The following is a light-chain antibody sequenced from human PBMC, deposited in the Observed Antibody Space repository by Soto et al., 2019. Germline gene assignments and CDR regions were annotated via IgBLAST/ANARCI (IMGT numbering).Light chain of an antibody. J-gene: IGKJ1*01. CDR1: QSISTY. V-gene: IGKV1-39*01. CDR3: QQSYSTPPGT. Sequence: DLQMTQSPSSLSASVGDRVTITCRASQSISTYLIWYEQKPGKAPKLLIYATSSLQSGVPSRFSGSESGTDFTLTISSLQPEDFATYDCQQSYSTPPGTFGHGNKVEIK. CDR2: ATS.